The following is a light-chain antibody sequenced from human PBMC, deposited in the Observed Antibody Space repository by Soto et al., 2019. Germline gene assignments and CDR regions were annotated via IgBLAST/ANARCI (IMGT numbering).Light chain of an antibody. CDR2: GVR. CDR1: PXDIDAYEY. CDR3: SSFTTNRVYV. V-gene: IGLV2-14*01. J-gene: IGLJ1*01. Sequence: QSALTQPTSVSGSPGQSIAIPCTGNPXDIDAYEYVSWYQQHPGKAPRLLIHGVRNRPPGISSRFSGSKSGFTASLTISGLQAEDEADYYCSSFTTNRVYVFGPGTKVTVL.